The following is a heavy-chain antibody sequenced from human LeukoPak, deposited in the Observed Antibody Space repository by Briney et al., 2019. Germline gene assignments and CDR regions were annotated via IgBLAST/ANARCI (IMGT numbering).Heavy chain of an antibody. D-gene: IGHD6-13*01. V-gene: IGHV3-53*01. Sequence: GGSLRLSCSASVVTVSSNYMNWVRQAPGKGLEWVSGIYSGGSTYYADSVKGRFAISRDNSKNTLYLQMNSLRAEDTAVYYCARDSSSWYYFDYWGQGTLVTVSS. J-gene: IGHJ4*02. CDR3: ARDSSSWYYFDY. CDR2: IYSGGST. CDR1: VVTVSSNY.